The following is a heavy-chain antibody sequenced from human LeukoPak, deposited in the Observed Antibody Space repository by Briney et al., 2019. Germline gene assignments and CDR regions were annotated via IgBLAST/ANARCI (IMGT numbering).Heavy chain of an antibody. J-gene: IGHJ4*02. CDR2: IGASGGTT. CDR1: RFSFSTYA. Sequence: GGSLRLSCSASRFSFSTYAMSWVRQAPGKGLEWVSAIGASGGTTFYADSVKGRFTISRDNSKNTPFLQMNSLRAEDTAVYYCAREVSVPSGGACGGACYWARPFDYWGQGTLVSVSS. D-gene: IGHD2-21*02. V-gene: IGHV3-23*01. CDR3: AREVSVPSGGACGGACYWARPFDY.